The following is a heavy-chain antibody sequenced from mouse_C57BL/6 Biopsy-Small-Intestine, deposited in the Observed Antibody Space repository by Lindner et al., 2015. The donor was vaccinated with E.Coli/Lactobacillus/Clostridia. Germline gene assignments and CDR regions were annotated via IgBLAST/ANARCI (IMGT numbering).Heavy chain of an antibody. CDR1: GYSLTKYP. J-gene: IGHJ1*01. V-gene: IGHV9-3*02. D-gene: IGHD1-1*02. Sequence: VKVSCKASGYSLTKYPLNWVRQARGQGLEWMGYINTNTGEPTYAQGFAGRFVFSLDTSVSTAYLEITSLKADDTGVYYCARVEGKQWLVNPALPMDVWGQGTTVTVSS. CDR2: INTNTGEP. CDR3: ARVEGKQWLVNPALPMDV.